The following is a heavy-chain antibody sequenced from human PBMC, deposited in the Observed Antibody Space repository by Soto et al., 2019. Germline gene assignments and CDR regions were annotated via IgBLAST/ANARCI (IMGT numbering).Heavy chain of an antibody. CDR2: IYYIGST. J-gene: IGHJ4*02. D-gene: IGHD4-17*01. Sequence: PSETLSLTCTVSGGSIRSYYWSWIRQPPGKGLDWIGDIYYIGSTNYNPSLKSRVTISVGTSENQFSLQLSSVTAADTAVYYCARRHGDYGLDYWGQGTRVTVSS. V-gene: IGHV4-59*01. CDR1: GGSIRSYY. CDR3: ARRHGDYGLDY.